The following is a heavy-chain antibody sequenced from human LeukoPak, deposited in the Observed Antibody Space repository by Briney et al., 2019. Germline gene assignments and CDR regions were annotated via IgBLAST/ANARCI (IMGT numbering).Heavy chain of an antibody. CDR1: GYTFTSYG. D-gene: IGHD2-2*01. V-gene: IGHV1-69*13. J-gene: IGHJ4*02. Sequence: SVKVSCKASGYTFTSYGISWVRQAPGQGLEWMGGIIPIFGTANYAQKFQGRVTITADESTSAAYMELSSLRSEDTAVYYCARGDIVVVPAAYSNLDYWGQGTLVTVSS. CDR3: ARGDIVVVPAAYSNLDY. CDR2: IIPIFGTA.